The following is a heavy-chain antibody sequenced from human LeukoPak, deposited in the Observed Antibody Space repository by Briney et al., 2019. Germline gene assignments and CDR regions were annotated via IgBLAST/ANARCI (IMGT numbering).Heavy chain of an antibody. CDR3: AKDRLLRYYDSSAYPDY. CDR2: ISGSGGST. CDR1: GFTFSGYA. D-gene: IGHD3-22*01. V-gene: IGHV3-23*01. Sequence: GGSLRLSCAASGFTFSGYAMSWVRQAPGKGLEWVSAISGSGGSTYYADSVKGRFTISRDNSKNTLYLQMNSLRAEDTAVYYCAKDRLLRYYDSSAYPDYWGQGTLVTVSS. J-gene: IGHJ4*02.